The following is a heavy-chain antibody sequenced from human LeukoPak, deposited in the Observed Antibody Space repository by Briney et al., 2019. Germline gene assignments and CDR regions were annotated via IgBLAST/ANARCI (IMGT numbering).Heavy chain of an antibody. CDR3: NRITYYYDSSGYYPGDFDY. CDR2: FDPEDGET. CDR1: GYTLTELS. Sequence: ASVKVSCKVSGYTLTELSMHWVRQAPGKGLEWMGGFDPEDGETIYAQKFQGRVTMTEDTSTDTAYMELSSLRSEDTAVYYCNRITYYYDSSGYYPGDFDYWGQGTLVTVSS. V-gene: IGHV1-24*01. J-gene: IGHJ4*02. D-gene: IGHD3-22*01.